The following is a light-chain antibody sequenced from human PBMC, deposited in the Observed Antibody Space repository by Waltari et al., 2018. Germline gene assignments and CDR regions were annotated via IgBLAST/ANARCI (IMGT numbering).Light chain of an antibody. J-gene: IGLJ3*02. CDR3: QSYDNSMSAWV. CDR2: VNT. Sequence: QSVLPPPPSVSGAPGQRVTIPCTGRSSNTGAGYAAHWYQRPPGTAPKFPIHVNTNRPSGVPDRFSGSKSDTSASLAITGLQADDEADYYCQSYDNSMSAWVFGGGTKLTVL. CDR1: SSNTGAGYA. V-gene: IGLV1-40*01.